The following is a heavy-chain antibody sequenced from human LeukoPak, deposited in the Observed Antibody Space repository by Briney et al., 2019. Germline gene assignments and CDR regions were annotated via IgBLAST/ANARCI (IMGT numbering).Heavy chain of an antibody. D-gene: IGHD1-26*01. CDR3: ARVIGGSYSLDY. V-gene: IGHV1-2*02. J-gene: IGHJ4*02. CDR2: INPNSGGT. CDR1: GYTFTGYY. Sequence: ASVKVSCKASGYTFTGYYMPWVRQAPGQGLEWMGWINPNSGGTNYAQKFQGRVTMTRDTSISTAYMELSRLRSDDTAVYYCARVIGGSYSLDYWGQGTLVTVSS.